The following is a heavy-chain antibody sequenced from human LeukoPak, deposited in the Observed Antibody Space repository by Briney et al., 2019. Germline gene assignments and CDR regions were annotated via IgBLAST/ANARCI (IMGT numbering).Heavy chain of an antibody. CDR3: AKTQGYYDA. CDR2: LSGSGVST. V-gene: IGHV3-23*01. Sequence: AGGSLRLSCTASGFTFSTYAMTGVRQAPGKGLDWVSGLSGSGVSTWYADSVKGRFTISRDNSKNTLFLQMNSLRADDTAVYYCAKTQGYYDAWGQGALVTVSS. CDR1: GFTFSTYA. J-gene: IGHJ5*02. D-gene: IGHD2-15*01.